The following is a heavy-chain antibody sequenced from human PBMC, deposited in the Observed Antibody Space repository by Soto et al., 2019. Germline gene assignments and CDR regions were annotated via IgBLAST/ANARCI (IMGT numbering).Heavy chain of an antibody. J-gene: IGHJ6*02. CDR2: FDPEDGET. D-gene: IGHD3-3*01. Sequence: ASVKVSCKVSGYALTELSMHWVRQAPGKGLEWMRGFDPEDGETIYAQKFQGRVTMTEDTSTDTAYMELSSLRSEDTAVYYCATARRDFWSGKSGMDVWGQGTTVTVSS. V-gene: IGHV1-24*01. CDR3: ATARRDFWSGKSGMDV. CDR1: GYALTELS.